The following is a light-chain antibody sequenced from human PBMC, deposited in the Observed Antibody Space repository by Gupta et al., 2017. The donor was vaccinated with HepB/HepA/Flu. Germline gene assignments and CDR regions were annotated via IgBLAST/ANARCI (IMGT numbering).Light chain of an antibody. Sequence: IVMTQSPLSLPVTPGEPASSSCRSSRSLLQTSGYNYLDWYLQKPGQSPQLMIYLGSNRPSGGTDRFSGSGEGKEFTWKSRRGEDEDGGVYYGRQDQTPGTLGQGTKVEIK. CDR3: RQDQTPGT. J-gene: IGKJ1*01. CDR1: RSLLQTSGYNY. V-gene: IGKV2-28*01. CDR2: LGS.